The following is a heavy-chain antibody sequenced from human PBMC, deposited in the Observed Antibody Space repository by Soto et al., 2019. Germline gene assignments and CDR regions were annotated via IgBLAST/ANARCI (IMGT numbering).Heavy chain of an antibody. CDR1: GGSISSYY. CDR2: IYYSGST. CDR3: ASTPYPGVTGDPAGGWYYYYMDV. V-gene: IGHV4-59*08. Sequence: SETLSLTCTVSGGSISSYYWSWIRQPPGKGLEWIGYIYYSGSTNYNPSLKSRVTISVKTSKNQFSLKLSSVTAADTAVYYCASTPYPGVTGDPAGGWYYYYMDVWGKGTTVTVSS. J-gene: IGHJ6*03. D-gene: IGHD7-27*01.